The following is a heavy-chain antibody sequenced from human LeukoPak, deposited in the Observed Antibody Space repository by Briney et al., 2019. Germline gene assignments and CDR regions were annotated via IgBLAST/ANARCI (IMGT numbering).Heavy chain of an antibody. D-gene: IGHD6-13*01. Sequence: KPSQTLSLTCTVSGGSISSGSYYWGWIRQPAGKGLEWIGSIYYSGSTYYNPSLKSRVTISVDTSKNQFSLKLSSVTAADTAVYYCARHRTEYSSSWGALYWGQGTLVTVSS. CDR1: GGSISSGSYY. J-gene: IGHJ4*02. CDR2: IYYSGST. CDR3: ARHRTEYSSSWGALY. V-gene: IGHV4-39*01.